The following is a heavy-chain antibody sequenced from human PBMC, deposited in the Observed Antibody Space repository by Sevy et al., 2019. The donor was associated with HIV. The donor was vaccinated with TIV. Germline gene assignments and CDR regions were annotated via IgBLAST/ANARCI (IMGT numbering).Heavy chain of an antibody. D-gene: IGHD6-13*01. J-gene: IGHJ4*02. V-gene: IGHV4-34*01. CDR1: GGSFSGYY. CDR3: ARDTAAAGIPFDY. CDR2: INHSGST. Sequence: SETLSLTCAVYGGSFSGYYWSWIRQPPGKGLEWIGEINHSGSTNYNPSLKSRVTISVDTSKNQFSLKLSSVTAADTAVYYCARDTAAAGIPFDYWGLGTLVTVSS.